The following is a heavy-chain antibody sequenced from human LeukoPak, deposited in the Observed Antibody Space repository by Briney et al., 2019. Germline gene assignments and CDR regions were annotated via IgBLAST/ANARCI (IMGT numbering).Heavy chain of an antibody. D-gene: IGHD3/OR15-3a*01. V-gene: IGHV1-18*04. CDR1: GYTFTGYY. CDR2: ISAYNGNT. J-gene: IGHJ6*03. CDR3: ARVTRWTTTISPWLSYYYMDV. Sequence: ASVKVSCKASGYTFTGYYMHWVRQAPGQGLEWMGWISAYNGNTNYAQKLQGRVTMTTDTSTSTAYMELRSLRSDDTAVYYCARVTRWTTTISPWLSYYYMDVWGKGTTVTISS.